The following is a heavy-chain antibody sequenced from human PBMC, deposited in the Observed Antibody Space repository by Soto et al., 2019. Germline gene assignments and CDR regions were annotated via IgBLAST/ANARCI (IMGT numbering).Heavy chain of an antibody. J-gene: IGHJ4*02. Sequence: QVQLVESGGGVVQPGRSLRLSCAASGFSFSSYGMHWVRQAAGKGLERVAVILDDGSDKDYTDAVKGRFTISRDNSKNTLYLEMNSLRAEDTAVYYCARDDDYGDNGLDYWGQGTLVTVSS. CDR1: GFSFSSYG. D-gene: IGHD4-17*01. CDR2: ILDDGSDK. CDR3: ARDDDYGDNGLDY. V-gene: IGHV3-33*01.